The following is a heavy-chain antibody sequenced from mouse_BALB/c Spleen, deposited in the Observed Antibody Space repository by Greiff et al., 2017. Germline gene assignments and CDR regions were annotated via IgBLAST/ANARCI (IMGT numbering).Heavy chain of an antibody. D-gene: IGHD2-4*01. J-gene: IGHJ1*01. CDR2: ISSGSSTI. V-gene: IGHV5-17*02. Sequence: EVQRVESGGGLVQPGGSRKLSCAASGFTFSSFGMHWVRQAPEKGLEWVAYISSGSSTIYYADTVKGRFTISRDNPKNTLFLQMTSLRSEDTAMYYCARYDYDGYWYFDVWGAGTTVTVSS. CDR3: ARYDYDGYWYFDV. CDR1: GFTFSSFG.